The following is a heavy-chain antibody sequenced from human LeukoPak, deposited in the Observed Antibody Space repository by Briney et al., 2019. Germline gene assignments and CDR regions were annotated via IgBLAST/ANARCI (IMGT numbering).Heavy chain of an antibody. CDR3: ARDVGHDYGDYQAPAGDY. D-gene: IGHD4-17*01. CDR1: GGSIRSSYYY. J-gene: IGHJ4*02. V-gene: IGHV4-39*02. Sequence: PSETLSLTCTVSGGSIRSSYYYWGWVRQPPGKGLEWIGSIYDSGSTYYNPSLKSRVTISVDTSKNQFSLKLNSVTAADTAVYYCARDVGHDYGDYQAPAGDYWGQGTLVTVSS. CDR2: IYDSGST.